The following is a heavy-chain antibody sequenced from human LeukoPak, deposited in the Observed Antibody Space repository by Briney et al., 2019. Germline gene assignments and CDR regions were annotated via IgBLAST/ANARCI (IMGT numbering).Heavy chain of an antibody. V-gene: IGHV3-30*18. CDR2: TSYDGSNK. Sequence: GGSLRLSCAASGFTFSSYGMHWVRQAPGKGLEWVAVTSYDGSNKYYADSVKGRFTISRDNSKNTLYLQMNSLRAEDTAVYYCAKEGRVVTTHWVGYYYYMDVWGKGTTVTVSS. J-gene: IGHJ6*03. CDR3: AKEGRVVTTHWVGYYYYMDV. CDR1: GFTFSSYG. D-gene: IGHD3-22*01.